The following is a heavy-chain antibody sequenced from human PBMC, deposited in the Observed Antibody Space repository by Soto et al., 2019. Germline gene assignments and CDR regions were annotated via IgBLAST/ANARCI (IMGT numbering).Heavy chain of an antibody. D-gene: IGHD3-22*01. Sequence: SETLSLTCTVSGVSISDSSYYWALFCQPPQKGLEWIGTIYYNGNTYYNPSLKSRVTISLDTSKNQFSLKLNSVTAADTAVYYCARTLYVSSGYTFGYFDFWGQGTQVTVSS. CDR1: GVSISDSSYY. CDR2: IYYNGNT. CDR3: ARTLYVSSGYTFGYFDF. J-gene: IGHJ4*02. V-gene: IGHV4-39*01.